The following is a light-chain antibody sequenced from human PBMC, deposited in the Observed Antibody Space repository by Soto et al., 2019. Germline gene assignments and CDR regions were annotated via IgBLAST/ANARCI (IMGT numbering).Light chain of an antibody. Sequence: QSALTQPPSVSGSPGQSVTISCTGTSSDVGGYNYVSWYQHHPGKAPKLIIYDVTNRPSGVSNRFSGSKSGNTAPLTISGRQSEDEADYYCISYTSGTSPYVFGTGTKVTVL. V-gene: IGLV2-14*03. CDR1: SSDVGGYNY. J-gene: IGLJ1*01. CDR3: ISYTSGTSPYV. CDR2: DVT.